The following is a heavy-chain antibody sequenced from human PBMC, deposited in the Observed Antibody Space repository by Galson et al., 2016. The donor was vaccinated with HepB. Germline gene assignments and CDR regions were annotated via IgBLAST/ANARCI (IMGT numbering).Heavy chain of an antibody. CDR1: AFSFRSYT. CDR2: ISFDGNDK. Sequence: SLRLSCAASAFSFRSYTMHWVRQAPGKGLEWVTVISFDGNDKYYADSVKGRFIISRDSAKNSLYLQMSGLRVEETAVYYCARESTGSYFDWGQGTLVTVSS. CDR3: ARESTGSYFD. J-gene: IGHJ4*02. V-gene: IGHV3-30*04. D-gene: IGHD3-10*01.